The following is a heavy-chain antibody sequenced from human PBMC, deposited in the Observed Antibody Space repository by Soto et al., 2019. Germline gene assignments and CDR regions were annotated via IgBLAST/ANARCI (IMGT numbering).Heavy chain of an antibody. D-gene: IGHD4-17*01. CDR3: AKIRLTVTTAAFDI. CDR2: IKQDGNEK. V-gene: IGHV3-7*03. J-gene: IGHJ3*02. CDR1: GFTFSDYW. Sequence: GGSLRLSCAVSGFTFSDYWMSWVRQAPGKGLEWVANIKQDGNEKYYVDSVKGRFTISRDNAKNSLYLQMNSLKAEDTVVYYCAKIRLTVTTAAFDIWGQGTMVTVSS.